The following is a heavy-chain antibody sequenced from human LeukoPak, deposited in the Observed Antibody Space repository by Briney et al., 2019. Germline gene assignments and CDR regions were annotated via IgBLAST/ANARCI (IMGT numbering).Heavy chain of an antibody. J-gene: IGHJ5*02. CDR3: ARRLGLGFGEYSNNWFDP. CDR2: ISFDESNK. V-gene: IGHV3-30*04. D-gene: IGHD3-10*01. Sequence: GGSLRLSCAVSGFTFSSYAMHWVRQAPGKGLEWVAVISFDESNKYYADSVKGRFTISRDNSKNTLYLQMNSLRAEDTAVYYCARRLGLGFGEYSNNWFDPWGQGTLVTVSS. CDR1: GFTFSSYA.